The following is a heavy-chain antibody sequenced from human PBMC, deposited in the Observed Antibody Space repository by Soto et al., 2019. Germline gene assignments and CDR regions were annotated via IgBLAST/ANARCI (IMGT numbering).Heavy chain of an antibody. D-gene: IGHD3-3*01. CDR3: ARDRGGGSIFGGHYGMDV. J-gene: IGHJ6*02. Sequence: GGSLRLSCAAYGFIFRDFYMSWIRQVPGKGLEWLSKISSSSSSTDYADSVKGRFTISRDNAKNSLYLQMSSLRAEDTAVYYGARDRGGGSIFGGHYGMDVWGQGTTVTV. V-gene: IGHV3-11*06. CDR1: GFIFRDFY. CDR2: ISSSSSST.